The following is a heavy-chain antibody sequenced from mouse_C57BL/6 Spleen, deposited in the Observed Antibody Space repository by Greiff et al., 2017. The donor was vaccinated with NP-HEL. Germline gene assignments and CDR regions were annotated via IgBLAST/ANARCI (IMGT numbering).Heavy chain of an antibody. CDR2: INPNNGGT. CDR1: GYTFTDYN. V-gene: IGHV1-18*01. J-gene: IGHJ2*01. CDR3: ARGAYDYEFDY. D-gene: IGHD2-4*01. Sequence: VQLQQSGPELVKPGASVKIPCKASGYTFTDYNIDWVKQSHGKSLEWIGDINPNNGGTIYNQKFKGKATLTVDKSSSTAYMELRSLTSEDTAVYYCARGAYDYEFDYWGQGTTLTVSS.